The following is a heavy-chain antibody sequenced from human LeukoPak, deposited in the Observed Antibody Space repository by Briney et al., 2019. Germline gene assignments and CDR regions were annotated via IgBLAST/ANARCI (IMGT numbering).Heavy chain of an antibody. CDR2: ISGYNGDT. CDR1: GYTFTSYG. D-gene: IGHD3-22*01. Sequence: ASVKVSCKASGYTFTSYGINWVRQAPGQGLEWMGGISGYNGDTKYAQKLQGRVTMTADTSTSTAYMELRSLRSDDTAVYYCARVGDSSGPIPSIGDYWGQGTLVTVSS. V-gene: IGHV1-18*01. CDR3: ARVGDSSGPIPSIGDY. J-gene: IGHJ4*02.